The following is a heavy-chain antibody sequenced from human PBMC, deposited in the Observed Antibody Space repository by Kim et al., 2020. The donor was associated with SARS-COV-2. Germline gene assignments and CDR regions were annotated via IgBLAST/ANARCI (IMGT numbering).Heavy chain of an antibody. D-gene: IGHD2-21*02. Sequence: SEWYNEYAISVKGRITINPDTSKNQFSLQLNSVTPEDTAVYYCAGGDSGPWGQGTLVTVSS. V-gene: IGHV6-1*01. CDR2: SEWYN. J-gene: IGHJ4*02. CDR3: AGGDSGP.